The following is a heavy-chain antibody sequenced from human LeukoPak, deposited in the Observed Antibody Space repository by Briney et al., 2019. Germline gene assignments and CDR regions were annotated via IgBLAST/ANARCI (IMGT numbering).Heavy chain of an antibody. V-gene: IGHV4-38-2*02. D-gene: IGHD2-8*01. CDR1: GYSIRSGDY. Sequence: SETLSLTCTVSGYSIRSGDYWGWIRQPPGKGLEWIGNIYHSGSTYYNPSLKSRVTISVDTSKNQFSLKLSSVTAADTAVYYCARNGAPDYWGQGTLVTVSS. J-gene: IGHJ4*02. CDR2: IYHSGST. CDR3: ARNGAPDY.